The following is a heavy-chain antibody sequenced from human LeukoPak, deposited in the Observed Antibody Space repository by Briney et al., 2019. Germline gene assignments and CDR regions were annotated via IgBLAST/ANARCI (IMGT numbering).Heavy chain of an antibody. Sequence: SGGSLRLSCAASGFTFSSYAMSWVRQAPGKGLEWVSTITGSGDSADYADSVKGRFTISRDNAKNTLYLQVNSLRVEDTAVYYCARCTSYYFPYWGQGTLVTVSS. CDR2: ITGSGDSA. V-gene: IGHV3-23*01. CDR1: GFTFSSYA. J-gene: IGHJ4*02. D-gene: IGHD2-8*01. CDR3: ARCTSYYFPY.